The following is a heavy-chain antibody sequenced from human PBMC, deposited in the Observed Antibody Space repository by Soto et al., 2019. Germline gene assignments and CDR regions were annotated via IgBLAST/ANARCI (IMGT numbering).Heavy chain of an antibody. CDR1: GYNFAGYW. CDR3: ARGGVSTRTFDY. CDR2: IYPSDSDT. D-gene: IGHD3-3*01. J-gene: IGHJ4*02. Sequence: GESLKISCKGSGYNFAGYWIAWVGQMPGKGLELMAIIYPSDSDTRYRPSFQGQVTISADKSISSAYLQWSSLRASDTAMYYCARGGVSTRTFDYWGQGTPVTVSS. V-gene: IGHV5-51*01.